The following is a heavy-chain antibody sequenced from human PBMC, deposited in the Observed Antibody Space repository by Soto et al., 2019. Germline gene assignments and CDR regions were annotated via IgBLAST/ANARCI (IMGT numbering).Heavy chain of an antibody. V-gene: IGHV3-23*01. CDR3: AKKGYYDTSGYPIRYFDY. CDR2: ITYSGGSR. J-gene: IGHJ4*02. Sequence: GGSLRLSCAASGFTFSNYAMAWVRQAPGKGLEWVSTITYSGGSRDYADSVKGRFTISRDNSKNTLYLQMNSLRAEDTAVYYCAKKGYYDTSGYPIRYFDYWGQGTLVTVSS. CDR1: GFTFSNYA. D-gene: IGHD3-22*01.